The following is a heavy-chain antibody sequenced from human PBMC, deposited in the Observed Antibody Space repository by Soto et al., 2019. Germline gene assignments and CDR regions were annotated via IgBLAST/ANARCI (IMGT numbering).Heavy chain of an antibody. CDR2: INHSGST. D-gene: IGHD3-3*01. Sequence: SETLSLTCAVYGGSFSGYYWSWIRQPPGKGLEWIGEINHSGSTNYNPSLKSRVTISVDTSKNQFSLKLSSVTAADTAVYYCARARFLEWLLDNYYYYGMDVWGQGTTVTAP. CDR3: ARARFLEWLLDNYYYYGMDV. CDR1: GGSFSGYY. V-gene: IGHV4-34*01. J-gene: IGHJ6*02.